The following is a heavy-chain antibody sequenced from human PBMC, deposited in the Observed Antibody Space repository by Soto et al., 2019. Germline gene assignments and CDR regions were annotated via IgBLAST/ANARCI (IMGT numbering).Heavy chain of an antibody. D-gene: IGHD3-3*01. CDR1: GFTFSSYG. Sequence: VQLVESGGGVVQPGRSLRLSCAASGFTFSSYGMHWVRQAPGKGLEWGAVISYDGSNKYYADSVKGRLTISRDNSKNPLYLQMNSLSAEDTAVYYCAKDPGYYDFWSGYQRSYYYYGMDVWGQGTTVTVSS. CDR3: AKDPGYYDFWSGYQRSYYYYGMDV. CDR2: ISYDGSNK. J-gene: IGHJ6*02. V-gene: IGHV3-30*18.